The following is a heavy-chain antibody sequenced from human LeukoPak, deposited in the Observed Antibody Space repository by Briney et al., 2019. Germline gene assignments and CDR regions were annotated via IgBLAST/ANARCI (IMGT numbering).Heavy chain of an antibody. D-gene: IGHD3-16*01. CDR2: ISDSGVNT. CDR1: GFTFSSYA. CDR3: VVRGGY. J-gene: IGHJ4*02. Sequence: GGSLRLSCAASGFTFSSYAMSWVRQAPGKGLEWVSVISDSGVNTYYADSVKGRFTISRDISQNTLYLQMNSLRAEDTAVYYCVVRGGYWSQGTLVTVSS. V-gene: IGHV3-23*01.